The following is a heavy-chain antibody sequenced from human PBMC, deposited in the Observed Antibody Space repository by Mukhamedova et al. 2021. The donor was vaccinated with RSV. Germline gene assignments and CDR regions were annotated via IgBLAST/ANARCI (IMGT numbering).Heavy chain of an antibody. V-gene: IGHV3-30-3*01. J-gene: IGHJ2*01. Sequence: NKYYADSVKGRFTISRDNSKNTLYLQMNSLRAEDTAVYYCARSVGSTSCPLCWYFDLWGRGTLVTVSS. CDR3: ARSVGSTSCPLCWYFDL. CDR2: NK. D-gene: IGHD2-2*01.